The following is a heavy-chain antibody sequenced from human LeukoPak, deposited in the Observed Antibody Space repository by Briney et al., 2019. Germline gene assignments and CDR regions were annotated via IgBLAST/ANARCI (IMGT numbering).Heavy chain of an antibody. CDR2: MNPNSGNT. CDR1: GYTFTSYD. J-gene: IGHJ4*02. D-gene: IGHD6-19*01. Sequence: GASVKVSCEASGYTFTSYDINWVRQATGQGLEWMGWMNPNSGNTGYAQKFQGRVTMTRNTSISTAYMELSSLRSEDTAVYYCARGGQWLVMYYFDYWGQGTLVTVSS. V-gene: IGHV1-8*01. CDR3: ARGGQWLVMYYFDY.